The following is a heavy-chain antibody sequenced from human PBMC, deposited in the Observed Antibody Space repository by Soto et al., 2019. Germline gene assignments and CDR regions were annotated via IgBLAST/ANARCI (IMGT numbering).Heavy chain of an antibody. CDR3: ARASFYYDTSGYAVGFFDP. Sequence: SETLSLTCTVSGDSVSSGIYHWSWIRQPPGKGLEWIGHICHSGTTKYNPSLKTQITISIDTSQNQFSLKLSFVTAADTAVYYCARASFYYDTSGYAVGFFDPWGQGALVTVSS. CDR2: ICHSGTT. D-gene: IGHD3-22*01. J-gene: IGHJ5*02. CDR1: GDSVSSGIYH. V-gene: IGHV4-61*01.